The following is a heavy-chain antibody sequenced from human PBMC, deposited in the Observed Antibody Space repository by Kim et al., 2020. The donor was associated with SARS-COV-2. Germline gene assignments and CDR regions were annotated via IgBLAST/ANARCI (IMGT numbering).Heavy chain of an antibody. Sequence: ASVKVSCKTSGFSFTGYYIHWVRQAPGQGLEWMGRLNSNSGVAEYAQKFQVTMTADTSIDTVFMELTGLTPDDTAVYYCARSRTMAAVPVFDYWGQGTLVTVSA. CDR3: ARSRTMAAVPVFDY. CDR1: GFSFTGYY. J-gene: IGHJ4*02. CDR2: LNSNSGVA. D-gene: IGHD2-21*02. V-gene: IGHV1-2*06.